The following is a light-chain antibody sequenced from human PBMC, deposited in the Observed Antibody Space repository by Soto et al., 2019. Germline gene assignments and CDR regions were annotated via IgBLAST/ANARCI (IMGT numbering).Light chain of an antibody. Sequence: DIQMTQSPSSLSASVGERVSITCRASQSISNYLNWYQQKPGKVPKLLIYATSTLQSGVPSRFNGSGSGTDFTLTITDLHPEDFATYYCQQSYTVPLTFGGGTKVEIK. CDR3: QQSYTVPLT. CDR2: ATS. J-gene: IGKJ4*01. CDR1: QSISNY. V-gene: IGKV1-39*01.